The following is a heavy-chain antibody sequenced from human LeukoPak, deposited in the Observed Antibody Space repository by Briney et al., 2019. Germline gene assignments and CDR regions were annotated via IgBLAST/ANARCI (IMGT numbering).Heavy chain of an antibody. CDR2: INPSGGST. V-gene: IGHV1-46*01. Sequence: ASVKVSCKASGYTFTSYYMHWVRQAPGQGLEWMGIINPSGGSTSYAQKFQGRVTMTRDMSTSTVYMELSSLRSEDTAVYYCARDPTRVAGDLGGFDYWGQGTLVTVSS. D-gene: IGHD6-19*01. J-gene: IGHJ4*02. CDR3: ARDPTRVAGDLGGFDY. CDR1: GYTFTSYY.